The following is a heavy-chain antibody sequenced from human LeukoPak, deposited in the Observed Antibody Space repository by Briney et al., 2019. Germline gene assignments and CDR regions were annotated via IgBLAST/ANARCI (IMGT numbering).Heavy chain of an antibody. J-gene: IGHJ3*02. D-gene: IGHD6-13*01. Sequence: ASVKVSCKASGYTFTSYAMNWVRQAPGQGLVWMGWINTNTWNLTYAQGFTGRFVFSLDTSFSTAYLQISSLKAEDTAVYYCARDHKQQLTFDALDIWGQGTMVTVSS. V-gene: IGHV7-4-1*02. CDR2: INTNTWNL. CDR3: ARDHKQQLTFDALDI. CDR1: GYTFTSYA.